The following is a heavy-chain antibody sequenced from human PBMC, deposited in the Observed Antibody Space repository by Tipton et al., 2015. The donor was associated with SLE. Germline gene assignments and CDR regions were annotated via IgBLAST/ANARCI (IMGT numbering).Heavy chain of an antibody. V-gene: IGHV4-39*01. D-gene: IGHD2-21*01. CDR1: GASIRSTGYY. J-gene: IGHJ3*02. CDR2: IFYSGTS. CDR3: ARLWVVANYAFDM. Sequence: TLSLTCTVSGASIRSTGYYWGWIRQPPGKGLEWIGNIFYSGTSYYNPSLKSRLTMSVDTSKNQFSLQWSSVTAADTAVYHCARLWVVANYAFDMWGQGTTVTVSS.